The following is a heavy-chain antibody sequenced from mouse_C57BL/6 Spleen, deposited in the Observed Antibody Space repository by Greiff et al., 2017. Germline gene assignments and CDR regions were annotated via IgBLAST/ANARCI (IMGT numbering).Heavy chain of an antibody. CDR2: NRNKANGYTT. CDR3: ARYGYYWYFDV. D-gene: IGHD2-2*01. J-gene: IGHJ1*03. CDR1: GFTFTDYY. Sequence: DVKLQESGGGLVQPGGSLSLSCAASGFTFTDYYMSWVRQPPGKALAWLGFNRNKANGYTTEYRASVKGRFTISRDNSQSILYLQMNALRAEDSATYCCARYGYYWYFDVWGTGTTGTVSS. V-gene: IGHV7-3*01.